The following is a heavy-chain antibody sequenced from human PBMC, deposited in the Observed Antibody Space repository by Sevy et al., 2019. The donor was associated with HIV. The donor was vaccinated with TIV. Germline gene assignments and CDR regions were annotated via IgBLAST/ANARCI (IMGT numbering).Heavy chain of an antibody. D-gene: IGHD6-6*01. CDR2: ISGSGGST. Sequence: GGYLRLSCAASGFTFSNAWMNWVRQAPGKGLEWVSAISGSGGSTYYADSVKGRFTISRDNSKNTLYLQMNSLRAEDTAVYYCAKGGAARPGYFDYWGQGTLVTVSS. CDR3: AKGGAARPGYFDY. J-gene: IGHJ4*02. V-gene: IGHV3-23*01. CDR1: GFTFSNAW.